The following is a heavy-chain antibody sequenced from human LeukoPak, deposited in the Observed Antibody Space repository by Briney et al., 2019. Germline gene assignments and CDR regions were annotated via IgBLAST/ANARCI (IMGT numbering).Heavy chain of an antibody. J-gene: IGHJ5*02. CDR1: GFTFSSYA. CDR3: AKDARLEYGSGSYYDKLNWFDP. CDR2: ISGSGGST. D-gene: IGHD3-10*01. Sequence: PGGSLRLSCAASGFTFSSYAMSWVRQAPGKGLEWVSAISGSGGSTYYADSVKGRFTISRDNSKNTLYLQMNSLRAEDTAVYYCAKDARLEYGSGSYYDKLNWFDPWGQGTLVTVSS. V-gene: IGHV3-23*01.